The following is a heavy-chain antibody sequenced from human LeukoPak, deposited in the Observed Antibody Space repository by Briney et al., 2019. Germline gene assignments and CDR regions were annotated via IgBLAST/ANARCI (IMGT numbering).Heavy chain of an antibody. D-gene: IGHD6-13*01. V-gene: IGHV3-23*01. CDR3: AKGGSSSWYFFDD. CDR1: TFPFSTYA. J-gene: IGHJ4*02. Sequence: GSLRLSCAASTFPFSTYAMTWVRPAPGKGLEWVSSIIGSSLKIFYADSVKGRFTISRDNSKNTLYLQMDSLRADDTAVYYCAKGGSSSWYFFDDWGQGTLVTVSS. CDR2: IIGSSLKI.